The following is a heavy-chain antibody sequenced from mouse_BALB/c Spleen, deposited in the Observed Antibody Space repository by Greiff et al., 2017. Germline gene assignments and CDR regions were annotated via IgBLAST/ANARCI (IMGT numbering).Heavy chain of an antibody. D-gene: IGHD1-1*02. Sequence: EVKLVESGGGLVQPGGSLRLSCATSGFTFTDYYMSWVRQPPGKALEWLGFIRNKANGYTTEYSASVKGRFTISRDNSQSILYLQMNTLRAEDIATYYCAREGGGNYFDYWGQGTTLTVSS. CDR3: AREGGGNYFDY. J-gene: IGHJ2*01. CDR2: IRNKANGYTT. CDR1: GFTFTDYY. V-gene: IGHV7-3*02.